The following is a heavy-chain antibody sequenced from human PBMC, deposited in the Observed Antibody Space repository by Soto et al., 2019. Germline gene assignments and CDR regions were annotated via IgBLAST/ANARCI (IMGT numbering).Heavy chain of an antibody. J-gene: IGHJ3*02. CDR3: ARGFFRVEAMRPDAFDI. V-gene: IGHV1-18*01. D-gene: IGHD2-2*01. Sequence: QVQLVQSGAEVKKPGASVKVSCKASGYTFTSYVIRWVRQAPGQGLEWMGWISAYNGNTNYAEKLQGRVTMTTDTSTSNAYMELRSLRSDDTAVYYCARGFFRVEAMRPDAFDIWGQGTMVTVSS. CDR1: GYTFTSYV. CDR2: ISAYNGNT.